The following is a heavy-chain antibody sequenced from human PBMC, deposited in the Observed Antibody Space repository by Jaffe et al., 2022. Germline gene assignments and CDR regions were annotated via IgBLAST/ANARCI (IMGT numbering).Heavy chain of an antibody. D-gene: IGHD7-27*01. CDR1: GGSISSGSYY. J-gene: IGHJ5*02. CDR3: ARETGPLLP. V-gene: IGHV4-61*02. CDR2: IYTSGST. Sequence: QVQLQESGPGLVKPSQTLSLTCTVSGGSISSGSYYWSWIRQPAGKGLEWIGRIYTSGSTNYNPSLKSRVTISVDTSKNQFSLKLSSVTAADTAVYYCARETGPLLPWGQGTLVTVSS.